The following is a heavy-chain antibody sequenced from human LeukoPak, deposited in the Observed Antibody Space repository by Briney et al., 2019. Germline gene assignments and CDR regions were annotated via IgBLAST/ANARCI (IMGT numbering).Heavy chain of an antibody. J-gene: IGHJ4*02. D-gene: IGHD3-9*01. Sequence: GGSLRLSCAASGFTFGSYGMHWVRQAPGKGLEWVAVIWHDGSNTFYADSVKGRFTISRDNSKNTLYLQMNSLRAEDTAVYYCAKDLLGRAGYYNLDYWGQGTLVTVSS. CDR3: AKDLLGRAGYYNLDY. CDR2: IWHDGSNT. V-gene: IGHV3-33*06. CDR1: GFTFGSYG.